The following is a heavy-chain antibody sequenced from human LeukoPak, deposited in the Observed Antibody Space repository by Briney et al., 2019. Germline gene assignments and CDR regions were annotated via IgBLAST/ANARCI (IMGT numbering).Heavy chain of an antibody. Sequence: SVKVSCKASGGTFSSYAISWVRQAPGQGLEWMGGIIPILGTANYAQKFQGRVTITTDESTSTAYMELSSLRSEDTAVYYCASSYRKYSYGRWGLLPFDYWGQGTLVTVSS. CDR3: ASSYRKYSYGRWGLLPFDY. CDR1: GGTFSSYA. D-gene: IGHD5-18*01. CDR2: IIPILGTA. J-gene: IGHJ4*02. V-gene: IGHV1-69*05.